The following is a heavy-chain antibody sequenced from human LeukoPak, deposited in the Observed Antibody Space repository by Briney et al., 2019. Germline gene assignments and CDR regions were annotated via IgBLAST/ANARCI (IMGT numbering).Heavy chain of an antibody. CDR3: ARWRADFWSGYSDY. CDR1: GFTFSNYW. Sequence: GGSLRLSCAASGFTFSNYWMSWVRQAPGKGLEWVANIKQDGSEKYYVDSVKGRFTISRDNAKNSLYLQMNTLRAEDTALYHCARWRADFWSGYSDYWGQGTLVTVSS. CDR2: IKQDGSEK. J-gene: IGHJ4*02. V-gene: IGHV3-7*01. D-gene: IGHD3-3*01.